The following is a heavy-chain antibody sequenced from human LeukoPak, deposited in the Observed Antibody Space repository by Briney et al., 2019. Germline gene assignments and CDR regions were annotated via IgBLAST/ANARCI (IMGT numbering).Heavy chain of an antibody. CDR1: GFTFSSYS. CDR3: ARWGANTAMVRFDY. J-gene: IGHJ4*02. Sequence: GGSLRLSCAASGFTFSSYSMNWVRQAPGKGLEWVSSISSSSSTIYYADSVKGRFTISRDNAKNSLYLQMNSLRAEDTAVYYCARWGANTAMVRFDYWGQGTLVTVSS. D-gene: IGHD5-18*01. V-gene: IGHV3-48*01. CDR2: ISSSSSTI.